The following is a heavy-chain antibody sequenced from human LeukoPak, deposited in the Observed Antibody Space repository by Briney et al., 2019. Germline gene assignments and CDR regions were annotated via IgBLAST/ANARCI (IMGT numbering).Heavy chain of an antibody. D-gene: IGHD3-22*01. Sequence: TGGSLRLSCAASGFTFSSYAMSWVRQAPGKGLEWVSAISGSGGSTYYADYVKGRFTISRDNSKNTLYLQMNSLRAEDTAVYYCAKDLMIVVVITYFDYWGQGTLVTVSS. V-gene: IGHV3-23*01. CDR2: ISGSGGST. CDR3: AKDLMIVVVITYFDY. J-gene: IGHJ4*02. CDR1: GFTFSSYA.